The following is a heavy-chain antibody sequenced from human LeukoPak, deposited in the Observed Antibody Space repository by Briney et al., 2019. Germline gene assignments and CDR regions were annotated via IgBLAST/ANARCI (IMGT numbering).Heavy chain of an antibody. CDR1: GFTFSNSA. D-gene: IGHD4-23*01. CDR2: IIIGSGMT. J-gene: IGHJ3*02. Sequence: SVKVSCKASGFTFSNSAVQWVRQGRGQRLEWIGWIIIGSGMTKYAQSLQGRLTITRDTSTGTAYMELSSLRSEDTAVYYCAAELYGGISECCTFHIWGQGTGVTVSS. V-gene: IGHV1-58*01. CDR3: AAELYGGISECCTFHI.